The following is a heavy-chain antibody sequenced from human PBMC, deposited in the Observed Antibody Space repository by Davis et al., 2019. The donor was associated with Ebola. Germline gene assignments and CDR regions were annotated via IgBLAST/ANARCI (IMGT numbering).Heavy chain of an antibody. CDR2: IYYSGST. J-gene: IGHJ6*02. CDR3: ARVRFLEWSHRANYYGMDV. V-gene: IGHV4-39*07. CDR1: GCSISSSSYY. Sequence: SETLSLTCTVSGCSISSSSYYWGWIRQPPGKGLEWIGSIYYSGSTYYHPSPKSRVTISVDTSKNQFSLKLSSVTAADTAVYYCARVRFLEWSHRANYYGMDVWGQGTTVTVSS. D-gene: IGHD3-3*01.